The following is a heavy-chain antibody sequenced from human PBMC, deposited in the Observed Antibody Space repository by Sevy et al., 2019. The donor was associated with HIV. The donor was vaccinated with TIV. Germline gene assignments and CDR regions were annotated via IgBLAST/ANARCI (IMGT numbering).Heavy chain of an antibody. V-gene: IGHV4-34*01. J-gene: IGHJ3*02. CDR1: GGSFSGYY. CDR2: INHSGST. CDR3: ARARLRITMIVVVTDAFDI. D-gene: IGHD3-22*01. Sequence: SETLSLTCAVYGGSFSGYYWSWIRQPPGKGLEWIGEINHSGSTNCNPSLKSRVTISVDTSKNQFSLKLSSVTAADTAVYYCARARLRITMIVVVTDAFDIWGQGTMVTVSS.